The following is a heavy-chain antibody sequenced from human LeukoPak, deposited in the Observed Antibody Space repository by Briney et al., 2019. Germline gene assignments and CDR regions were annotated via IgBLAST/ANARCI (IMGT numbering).Heavy chain of an antibody. J-gene: IGHJ6*03. D-gene: IGHD3-9*01. Sequence: GGSLRLSCAASGFTFSSYAMSWVRQAPGKGLEWVSAISGSGGSTHYADSVKGRFTISRDNSKNTLYLQMNSLRAEDTAVYYCAKSRKYYDILTGYYYYMDVWGKGTTVTVSS. CDR3: AKSRKYYDILTGYYYYMDV. CDR2: ISGSGGST. V-gene: IGHV3-23*01. CDR1: GFTFSSYA.